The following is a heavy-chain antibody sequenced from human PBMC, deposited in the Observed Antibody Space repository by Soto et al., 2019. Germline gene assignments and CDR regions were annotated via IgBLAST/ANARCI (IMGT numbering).Heavy chain of an antibody. J-gene: IGHJ4*02. CDR3: ARKDYYGAGIYYFDH. CDR1: GYTFTAYP. Sequence: ASVKVSCKASGYTFTAYPMHWVRQAPGQRLEWMGWINVANGDTGYSQKFQGRVTVTRDTSASTVYMELSSLTSEDTAVYYCARKDYYGAGIYYFDHWGQGTLVPVSS. D-gene: IGHD4-17*01. CDR2: INVANGDT. V-gene: IGHV1-3*01.